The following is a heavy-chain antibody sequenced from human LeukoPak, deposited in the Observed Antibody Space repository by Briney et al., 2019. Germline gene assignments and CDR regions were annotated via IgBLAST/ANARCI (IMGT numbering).Heavy chain of an antibody. CDR2: ISAYNGNT. J-gene: IGHJ4*02. V-gene: IGHV1-18*01. CDR1: GYTFTSYG. Sequence: ASVKVSCKASGYTFTSYGISWVRQAPGQGLEWMGWISAYNGNTNYAQKFQGRVTMTRDTSISTAYMELSSLRSDDTAVYYCYYRVSSGYLTWGQGTLVAVSS. CDR3: YYRVSSGYLT. D-gene: IGHD3-22*01.